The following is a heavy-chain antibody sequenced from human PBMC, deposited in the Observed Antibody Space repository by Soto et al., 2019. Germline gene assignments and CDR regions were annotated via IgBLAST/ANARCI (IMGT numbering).Heavy chain of an antibody. Sequence: QVQLVQSGAEVKKPGSSVKVSCKASGGTFSTSTFTWVRQAPGQGLEWMGRTIPILDVADYAQDFQGRVTITADKATTTAYMELTSLSSKHTAVYYCARDSPIGSTYSGYDAIDSWGQGTLVTVSS. CDR1: GGTFSTST. D-gene: IGHD5-12*01. J-gene: IGHJ4*02. CDR2: TIPILDVA. CDR3: ARDSPIGSTYSGYDAIDS. V-gene: IGHV1-69*08.